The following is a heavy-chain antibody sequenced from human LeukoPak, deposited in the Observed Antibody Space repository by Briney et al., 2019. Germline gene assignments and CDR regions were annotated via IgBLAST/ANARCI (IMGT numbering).Heavy chain of an antibody. J-gene: IGHJ4*02. CDR3: AREGVGYYYDSSGYYPLDY. CDR2: INHSGST. V-gene: IGHV4-34*01. Sequence: SETLSLTCPVYGGSFSGYYWSWIRQPPGKGLEWIGEINHSGSTNYNPALKSRVTISVDTSKNQFSLKLRSVTAADTAVYYCAREGVGYYYDSSGYYPLDYWGQGTLVTVSS. CDR1: GGSFSGYY. D-gene: IGHD3-22*01.